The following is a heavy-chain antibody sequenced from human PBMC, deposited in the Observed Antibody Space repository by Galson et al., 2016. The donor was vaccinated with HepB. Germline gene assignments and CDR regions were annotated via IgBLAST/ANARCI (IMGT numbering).Heavy chain of an antibody. CDR1: GGSLTSSSW. CDR2: IYHSGTT. CDR3: ARDREDGRSG. D-gene: IGHD3-3*01. Sequence: SETLSLTCTVSGGSLTSSSWWTWVRQPPGKGLEWIGEIYHSGTTNYNPSLKSRVTISVDRSKNQFFLNVTSVTAADTAVYYCARDREDGRSGWGQGTLVTVAS. J-gene: IGHJ1*01. V-gene: IGHV4-4*02.